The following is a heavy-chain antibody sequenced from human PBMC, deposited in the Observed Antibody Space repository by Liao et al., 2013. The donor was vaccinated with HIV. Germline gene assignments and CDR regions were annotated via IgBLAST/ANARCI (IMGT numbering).Heavy chain of an antibody. J-gene: IGHJ4*02. D-gene: IGHD5-12*01. CDR3: ARGRTVATTPLAY. CDR2: VTHSGGT. Sequence: QVQLQESGPGLVKPSETLSLTCTVSGGSISSYYWSWIRQPAGKGLEWLGEVTHSGGTNHNPSLKHRLTISLDTSKKQVSLKLDSVTAADTAVYYCARGRTVATTPLAYWGQGTLVTVSS. V-gene: IGHV4-4*07. CDR1: GGSISSYY.